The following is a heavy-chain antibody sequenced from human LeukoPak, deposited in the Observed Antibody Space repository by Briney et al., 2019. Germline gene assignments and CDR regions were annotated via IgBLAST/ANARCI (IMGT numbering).Heavy chain of an antibody. J-gene: IGHJ4*02. V-gene: IGHV3-23*01. D-gene: IGHD2-21*02. CDR1: GFTFSSYA. CDR2: ISGSGGST. CDR3: AKFSAVVTATGMIDY. Sequence: GGSLRLSCAASGFTFSSYAMSWVRQTPGKGLEWVSAISGSGGSTYYADSVKGRFTISRDNSKNTLYLQMNSLRAEDTAVYYCAKFSAVVTATGMIDYWGQGTLVTASS.